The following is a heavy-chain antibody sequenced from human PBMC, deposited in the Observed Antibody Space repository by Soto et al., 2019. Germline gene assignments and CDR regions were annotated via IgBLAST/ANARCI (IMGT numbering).Heavy chain of an antibody. V-gene: IGHV1-69*13. CDR1: GGTFSSYA. CDR3: ARELVGANSRWLSX. Sequence: ASVKVSCKASGGTFSSYAISWVRQAPGQGLEWMGGIIPIFGTANYAQKFQGRVTITADESTSTAYMELSSLRSEDTAVYYCARELVGANSRWLSXWGQGTLVTVSX. J-gene: IGHJ4*02. D-gene: IGHD1-26*01. CDR2: IIPIFGTA.